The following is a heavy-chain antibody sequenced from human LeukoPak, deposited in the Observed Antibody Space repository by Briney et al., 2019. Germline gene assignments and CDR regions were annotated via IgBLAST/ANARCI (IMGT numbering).Heavy chain of an antibody. V-gene: IGHV3-53*01. Sequence: GGSLRLSCAASGFPFGSYAMSWVRQAPGKGLEWVSVIYSGGSTYYAASVEGRFTISRDNSKNTVYLQMNNLRVDDTAVYYCARAGPIDYWGQGILVTVSS. J-gene: IGHJ4*02. CDR3: ARAGPIDY. CDR1: GFPFGSYA. CDR2: IYSGGST.